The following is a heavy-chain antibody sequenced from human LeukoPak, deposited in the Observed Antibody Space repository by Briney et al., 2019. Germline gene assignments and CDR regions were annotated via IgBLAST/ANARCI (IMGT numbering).Heavy chain of an antibody. J-gene: IGHJ2*01. CDR1: GFTFSSYA. D-gene: IGHD6-19*01. V-gene: IGHV3-23*01. Sequence: GGSLRLSCAASGFTFSSYAMSWVRQVPGKGLEWVSAISGSGGSAYYADSVKGRFTISRDNSKNTLYLQMNSLRAEDTAVYYCAKDLGGGSGCYDLWGRGTLVTVSS. CDR3: AKDLGGGSGCYDL. CDR2: ISGSGGSA.